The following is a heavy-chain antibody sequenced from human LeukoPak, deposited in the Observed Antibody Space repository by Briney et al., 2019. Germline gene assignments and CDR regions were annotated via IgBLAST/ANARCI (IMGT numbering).Heavy chain of an antibody. V-gene: IGHV3-23*01. CDR1: GFTFSSYS. J-gene: IGHJ4*02. D-gene: IGHD3-22*01. CDR3: AKGNSGYYYDY. Sequence: PGGSLRLSCAASGFTFSSYSMSWVRQAPGKGLXXXSSIRDNGATTYHADSVKGRFTISRDNSKNTAYLQMNSLRAEDTAVYFCAKGNSGYYYDYWGQGTLVTVSS. CDR2: IRDNGATT.